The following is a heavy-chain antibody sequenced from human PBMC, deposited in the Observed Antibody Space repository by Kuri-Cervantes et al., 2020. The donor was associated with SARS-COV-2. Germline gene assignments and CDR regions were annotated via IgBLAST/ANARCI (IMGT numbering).Heavy chain of an antibody. J-gene: IGHJ6*02. CDR3: AKEGANFGTDV. CDR1: GFTLSSYA. Sequence: GGSLRLSCAASGFTLSSYAMSWVRQAPGKGLEWVSAISGSGGSTYYADAVKGRFAISRDTPKNTLYLQMNSLRAEDTAIYYCAKEGANFGTDVWGQGTTVTVSS. V-gene: IGHV3-23*01. CDR2: ISGSGGST. D-gene: IGHD4/OR15-4a*01.